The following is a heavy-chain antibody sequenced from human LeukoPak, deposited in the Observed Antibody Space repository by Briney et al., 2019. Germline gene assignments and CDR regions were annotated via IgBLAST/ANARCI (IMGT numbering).Heavy chain of an antibody. V-gene: IGHV1-2*02. Sequence: ASVKVSCKASGYTFTDYYMHWVRQAPGQGLEWMGWIIPNSGGTNYAQKFQGRVTMTRDTSISTAYMELSSLRFDDTAVYYCARDNGGSYYGAWGQGTLVTVPS. J-gene: IGHJ5*02. CDR3: ARDNGGSYYGA. CDR1: GYTFTDYY. CDR2: IIPNSGGT. D-gene: IGHD1-26*01.